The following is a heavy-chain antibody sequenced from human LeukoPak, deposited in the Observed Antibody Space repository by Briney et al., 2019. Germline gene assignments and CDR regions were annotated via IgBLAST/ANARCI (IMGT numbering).Heavy chain of an antibody. CDR2: INHSGST. V-gene: IGHV4-34*01. CDR1: GGSFSGYY. CDR3: ARRVGDPVD. D-gene: IGHD3-10*01. J-gene: IGHJ4*02. Sequence: SSETLSLTCAVYGGSFSGYYWSWIRQPPGKGLEWIGEINHSGSTNYNPSLKSRVTISVDTSKNQFSLKLSSVTAADTAVYYCARRVGDPVDWGQGTLVTVSS.